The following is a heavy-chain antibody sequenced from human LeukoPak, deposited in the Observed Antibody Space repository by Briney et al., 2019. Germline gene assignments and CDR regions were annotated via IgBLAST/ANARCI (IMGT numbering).Heavy chain of an antibody. J-gene: IGHJ4*02. D-gene: IGHD3-16*02. CDR2: INHSGST. V-gene: IGHV4-34*01. Sequence: PSETLSLTCAVYGGSFSGYYWSWIRQPPGKGLEWIGEINHSGSTNYNPSLKSRVTISVDTSKNQFSLKLSSVTAADTAVYYCARGRPSYDYVWGSYRHPLDYWGQGTLVTVSS. CDR3: ARGRPSYDYVWGSYRHPLDY. CDR1: GGSFSGYY.